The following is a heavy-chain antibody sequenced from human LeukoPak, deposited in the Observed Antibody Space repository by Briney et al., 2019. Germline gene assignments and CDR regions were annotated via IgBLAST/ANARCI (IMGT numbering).Heavy chain of an antibody. J-gene: IGHJ4*02. D-gene: IGHD3-22*01. Sequence: GGSLRLSCAASGFTFSSYAMHWVRQAPGKGLEWVAVISYDGSNKYYADSVKGRFTISRDNSKNTLYLQMNSLRAEDTAVYYCAISHYCDSSGYYSSGYWGQGTLVTVSS. CDR1: GFTFSSYA. CDR2: ISYDGSNK. CDR3: AISHYCDSSGYYSSGY. V-gene: IGHV3-30-3*01.